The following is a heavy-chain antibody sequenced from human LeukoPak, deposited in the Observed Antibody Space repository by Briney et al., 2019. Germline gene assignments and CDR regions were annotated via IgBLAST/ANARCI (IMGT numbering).Heavy chain of an antibody. CDR2: IYSGGTT. V-gene: IGHV3-53*01. D-gene: IGHD2-2*01. J-gene: IGHJ4*02. Sequence: GGSLRLSCVASGFTVSNNHMNWVRQAPGKGLGWVSIIYSGGTTYYADSVKGRFTISRDNSNNMLYLQMNSLRAEDAAVYYCARDSSSHYYFDYWGQGTLVTVSS. CDR1: GFTVSNNH. CDR3: ARDSSSHYYFDY.